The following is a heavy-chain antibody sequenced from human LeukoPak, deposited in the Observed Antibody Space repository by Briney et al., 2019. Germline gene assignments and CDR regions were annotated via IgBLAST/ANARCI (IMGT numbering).Heavy chain of an antibody. Sequence: GASVKISCKASGYTFTSYAMNWVRQAPGQGLEWMGGIIPIFDSANYAQKFQGRVTISADESTSTAYMDLSSLSSEDTAVYYCARGDVGGFGEYFVYWGQGTLVTVSS. J-gene: IGHJ4*02. CDR2: IIPIFDSA. CDR1: GYTFTSYA. V-gene: IGHV1-69*13. D-gene: IGHD3-10*01. CDR3: ARGDVGGFGEYFVY.